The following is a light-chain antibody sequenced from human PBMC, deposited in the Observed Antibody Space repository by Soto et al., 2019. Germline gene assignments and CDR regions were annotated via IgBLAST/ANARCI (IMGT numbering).Light chain of an antibody. CDR3: QEYFQWPPGM. J-gene: IGKJ1*01. CDR2: DAY. V-gene: IGKV3-15*01. CDR1: QFVSTR. Sequence: EIVVTQSPATLSASPGERVTLTCRASQFVSTRLAWYQQRPGQVPRLLIYDAYTRALGISARFSGSGSGTEFTLIICSLQSEDFALYYCQEYFQWPPGMFGPGTTVDIK.